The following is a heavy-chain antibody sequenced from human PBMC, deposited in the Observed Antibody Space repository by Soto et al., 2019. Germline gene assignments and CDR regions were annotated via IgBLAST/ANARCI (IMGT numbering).Heavy chain of an antibody. D-gene: IGHD6-19*01. CDR1: GGSISSYY. J-gene: IGHJ5*02. V-gene: IGHV4-59*08. CDR3: ARHDQWLVQNNWFDP. Sequence: SETLSLTCTVSGGSISSYYWSWIRQPPGKGLEWIGYIYYSGSTNYNPSLKSRVTISVDTSKNQFSLKLSSVTAADTAVYYCARHDQWLVQNNWFDPWGQGTLVTVSS. CDR2: IYYSGST.